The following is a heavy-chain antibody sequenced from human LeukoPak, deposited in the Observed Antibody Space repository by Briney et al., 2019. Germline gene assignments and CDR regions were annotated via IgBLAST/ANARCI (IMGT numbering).Heavy chain of an antibody. CDR2: IHSGSDT. CDR3: ARQMVRGVIYNWFDT. V-gene: IGHV3-66*04. J-gene: IGHJ5*02. D-gene: IGHD3-10*01. CDR1: GFTVSSNY. Sequence: GGSLRLSCAASGFTVSSNYMSWVRQAPGKGLEWVSGIHSGSDTYYADSVKGKFTISRDNSKNTVYLQMNSLRAEDTAVYYCARQMVRGVIYNWFDTWGQGTLVTVSS.